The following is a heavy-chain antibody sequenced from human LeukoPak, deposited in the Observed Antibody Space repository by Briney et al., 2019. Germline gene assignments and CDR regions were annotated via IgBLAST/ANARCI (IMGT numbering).Heavy chain of an antibody. V-gene: IGHV3-30*04. J-gene: IGHJ4*02. CDR1: GFTFSSYA. Sequence: GGSLRLSCAASGFTFSSYAMHWVRQAPGKGLEWVAVISYDGSNKYYADSVKGRFTISRDNSKNTLYLQMNSLRAEDTAVYYCARGPWFGELFTLDYWGQGTLVTVSS. CDR3: ARGPWFGELFTLDY. CDR2: ISYDGSNK. D-gene: IGHD3-10*01.